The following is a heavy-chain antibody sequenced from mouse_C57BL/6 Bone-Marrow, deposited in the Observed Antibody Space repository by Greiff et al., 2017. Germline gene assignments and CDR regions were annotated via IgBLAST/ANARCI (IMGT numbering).Heavy chain of an antibody. D-gene: IGHD2-4*01. CDR1: GFTFSDYG. V-gene: IGHV5-17*01. CDR2: ISSGSSTI. CDR3: ARLGLRDYAMDY. Sequence: DVKLVESGGGLVKPGGSLKLSCAASGFTFSDYGMHWVRQAPEKGLEWVAYISSGSSTIYYADTVKGRFTISRDNAKNTLFLQMTSLRSEDTAMYYCARLGLRDYAMDYWGQGTSVTVSS. J-gene: IGHJ4*01.